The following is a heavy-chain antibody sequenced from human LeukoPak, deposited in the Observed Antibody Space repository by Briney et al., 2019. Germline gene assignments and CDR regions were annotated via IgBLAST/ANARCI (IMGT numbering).Heavy chain of an antibody. Sequence: GGSLRLSCAASGFTFSSYGMHWVRQAPGKGLEWVAVISYDGSNKYYADSVKGRFTISRDNSKNTLYLQMNSLRAEDTAVYYCARSASTVDDAFDIWGQGTMVTVSS. CDR1: GFTFSSYG. J-gene: IGHJ3*02. D-gene: IGHD4-23*01. V-gene: IGHV3-30*03. CDR2: ISYDGSNK. CDR3: ARSASTVDDAFDI.